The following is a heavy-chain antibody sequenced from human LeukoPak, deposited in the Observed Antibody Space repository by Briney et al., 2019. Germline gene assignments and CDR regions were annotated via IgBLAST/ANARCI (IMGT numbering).Heavy chain of an antibody. J-gene: IGHJ4*02. D-gene: IGHD5-18*01. Sequence: PGGSLRLSCAASGFRFNKFGMHWVRQALGKGLEWVAFIRHDGTTQYYTDSVKGRFIISRDDSKNTVSLQMNSPRVDDTAFYYCAKHHSATWPFHDSWGQGTLVTVSS. CDR2: IRHDGTTQ. CDR3: AKHHSATWPFHDS. CDR1: GFRFNKFG. V-gene: IGHV3-30*02.